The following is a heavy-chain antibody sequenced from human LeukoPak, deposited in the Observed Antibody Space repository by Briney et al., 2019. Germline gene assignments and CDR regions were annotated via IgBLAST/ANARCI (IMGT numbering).Heavy chain of an antibody. V-gene: IGHV1-46*01. Sequence: ASVKVSCKASGYTAIDYYMHWVRQAPGQGLEWMGMINPTSGSTDYAQTFQGRVTMTRDTPTSVFYMEMNGLTSDDTAVYYCARDGGGWLDPWGPGTLVTVSS. CDR2: INPTSGST. D-gene: IGHD3-16*01. CDR3: ARDGGGWLDP. CDR1: GYTAIDYY. J-gene: IGHJ5*02.